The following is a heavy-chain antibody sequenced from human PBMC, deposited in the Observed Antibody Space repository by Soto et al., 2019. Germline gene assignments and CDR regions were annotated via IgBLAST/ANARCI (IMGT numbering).Heavy chain of an antibody. CDR3: ARSRLGNSKTFDY. CDR2: IYPGDSDT. Sequence: PGESLKISCKASGYSFTNNWIGWVRQMPGEGLEWMGIIYPGDSDTTYSPTFQGQVTVSADKSISTAYLQWSTLKASDTAIYYCARSRLGNSKTFDYWGQGTVVTVS. V-gene: IGHV5-51*01. CDR1: GYSFTNNW. J-gene: IGHJ4*02. D-gene: IGHD3-16*01.